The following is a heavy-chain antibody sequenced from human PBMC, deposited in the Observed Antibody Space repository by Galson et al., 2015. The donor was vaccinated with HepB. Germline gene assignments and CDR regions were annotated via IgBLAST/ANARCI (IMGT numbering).Heavy chain of an antibody. D-gene: IGHD3-3*01. CDR1: GGSISSSSYY. CDR3: ARVSSLGYDFWSGPYGMDV. CDR2: IYYSGST. Sequence: ETLSLTCTVSGGSISSSSYYWGWIRQPPGKGLEWIGSIYYSGSTYYNPSLKSRVTISVDTSKNQFSLKLSSVTAADTAVYYCARVSSLGYDFWSGPYGMDVWGQGTTVTVSS. V-gene: IGHV4-39*01. J-gene: IGHJ6*02.